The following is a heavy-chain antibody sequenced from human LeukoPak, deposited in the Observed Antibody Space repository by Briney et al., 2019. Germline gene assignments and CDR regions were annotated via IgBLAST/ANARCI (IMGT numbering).Heavy chain of an antibody. D-gene: IGHD3-3*01. V-gene: IGHV3-21*01. CDR2: ISSSSGYI. J-gene: IGHJ6*02. Sequence: GGSLRLSCAASGVTLSTYRMNWVGQAPGKGLEGVASISSSSGYIYYEDSVQRRFTISRDNPNNSLYLQMNSLRAEDTAVYYCARDTDGFESGYRYYYYHGMDVWGQGTTVTVSS. CDR1: GVTLSTYR. CDR3: ARDTDGFESGYRYYYYHGMDV.